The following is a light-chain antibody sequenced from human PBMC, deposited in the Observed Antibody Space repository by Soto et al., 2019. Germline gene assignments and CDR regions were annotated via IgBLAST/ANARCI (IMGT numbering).Light chain of an antibody. CDR1: QSASSY. Sequence: EIVVTQSAATLSLSPGERATLSCRASQSASSYLAWYQQKPGQAPGLLIYDASNRATGIPARFSGSGSGTDFTPTISILEPEDFAVYCCQQRSNWFTFGQGTRLEIK. CDR3: QQRSNWFT. V-gene: IGKV3-11*01. CDR2: DAS. J-gene: IGKJ5*01.